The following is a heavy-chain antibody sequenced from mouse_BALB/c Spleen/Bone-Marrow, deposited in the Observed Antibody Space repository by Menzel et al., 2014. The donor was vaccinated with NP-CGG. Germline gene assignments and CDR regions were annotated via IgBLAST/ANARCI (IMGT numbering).Heavy chain of an antibody. J-gene: IGHJ4*01. CDR2: IDTSDSYT. CDR3: ARGGHDFSLDY. CDR1: GYTFTDNW. Sequence: VQLQQSGAELGMPGASVKMSCKASGYTFTDNWIYWVKQRPGQGLEWIGAIDTSDSYTNYNQKFMGKASLTVDVSSSTAYVQVSSLTSDDSAVYYCARGGHDFSLDYWGQGTSVTVSS. D-gene: IGHD2-4*01. V-gene: IGHV1-69*01.